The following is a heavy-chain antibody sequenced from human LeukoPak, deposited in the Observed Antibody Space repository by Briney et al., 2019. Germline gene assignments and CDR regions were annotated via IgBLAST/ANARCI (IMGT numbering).Heavy chain of an antibody. D-gene: IGHD2-21*02. CDR2: IYTSGST. Sequence: PSETLSLTCTVSGGSISSGSYYWSWIRQPAGKGLEWIGRIYTSGSTNYNPSLKSRVTISVDTSKNQFSLKLSSVTAADTAVYYCAREIVVVTAGGMDVWGKGTTVTISS. V-gene: IGHV4-61*02. J-gene: IGHJ6*04. CDR3: AREIVVVTAGGMDV. CDR1: GGSISSGSYY.